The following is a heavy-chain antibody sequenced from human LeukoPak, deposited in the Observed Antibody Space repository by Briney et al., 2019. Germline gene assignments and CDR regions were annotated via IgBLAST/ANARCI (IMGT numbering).Heavy chain of an antibody. D-gene: IGHD4-23*01. CDR2: ITPIFGTA. V-gene: IGHV1-69*13. J-gene: IGHJ4*02. CDR1: GGTFRSNA. CDR3: ARGWLAGTTVVTPYNY. Sequence: ASVKVSCKASGGTFRSNAISWVRQAPGQGLEWMGGITPIFGTANYAQKFQGRVTITAVESMSTAYMEPSSLRSEDTAVYYCARGWLAGTTVVTPYNYWGQGTLVTVSS.